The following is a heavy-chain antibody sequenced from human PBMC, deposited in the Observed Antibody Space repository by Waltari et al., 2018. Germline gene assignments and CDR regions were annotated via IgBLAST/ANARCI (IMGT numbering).Heavy chain of an antibody. CDR3: ARGGGGDWEWFDP. V-gene: IGHV4-59*01. CDR2: IYYPGST. Sequence: QVQLQESGPRLLQPSETLSLICTVSGGSISGFYWSWVRQPPGKGLDWIGYIYYPGSTNFNPSLKSRVTMSVDTSKNQFSLKLSSVTAADTAFYYCARGGGGDWEWFDPWGQGTLVTVSS. CDR1: GGSISGFY. D-gene: IGHD2-21*02. J-gene: IGHJ5*02.